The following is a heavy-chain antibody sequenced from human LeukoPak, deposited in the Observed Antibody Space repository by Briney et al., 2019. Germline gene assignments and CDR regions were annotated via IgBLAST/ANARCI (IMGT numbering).Heavy chain of an antibody. J-gene: IGHJ4*02. CDR3: AKDSRSGYYYYFDY. CDR1: GLRFRSYA. Sequence: PGGSLRLSCVASGLRFRSYAMSWVRQAPGKGLEWVSAISGSGGSTYYADSVKGRFTIFRDNSKNTLYLQMNSLRAEDTAVYYCAKDSRSGYYYYFDYWGQGTLVTVSS. D-gene: IGHD3-3*01. CDR2: ISGSGGST. V-gene: IGHV3-23*01.